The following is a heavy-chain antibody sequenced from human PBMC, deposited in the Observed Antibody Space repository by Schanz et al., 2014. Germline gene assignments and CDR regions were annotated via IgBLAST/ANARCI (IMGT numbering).Heavy chain of an antibody. J-gene: IGHJ6*03. CDR3: ASGEARVTSSGVVIVHMNV. Sequence: QVQLVQSGVEVKRPGASVRVSCKASGYTFAGHAVHWVRQAPGQGPEWVGWIHTGSGNTKYSQKFEGRVTITRDTAASIGYMELSSLGSEDTAVFFCASGEARVTSSGVVIVHMNVWGKGTTVIVSS. D-gene: IGHD3-3*01. V-gene: IGHV1-3*04. CDR1: GYTFAGHA. CDR2: IHTGSGNT.